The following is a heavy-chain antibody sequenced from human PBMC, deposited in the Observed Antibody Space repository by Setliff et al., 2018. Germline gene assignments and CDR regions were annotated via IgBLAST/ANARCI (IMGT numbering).Heavy chain of an antibody. CDR2: IYPGDSDT. J-gene: IGHJ3*02. Sequence: LGESLKISCKGSGYSFTNYWIGWVRQMPGKGLEWMGIIYPGDSDTRYSPSFHGQVTISADKSISTAYLQWSSLKASDTAMYYCASTLYYYDSSGYGAFDIWGQGTMVTVSS. D-gene: IGHD3-22*01. V-gene: IGHV5-51*01. CDR1: GYSFTNYW. CDR3: ASTLYYYDSSGYGAFDI.